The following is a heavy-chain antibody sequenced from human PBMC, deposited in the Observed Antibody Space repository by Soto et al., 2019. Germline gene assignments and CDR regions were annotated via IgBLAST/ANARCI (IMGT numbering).Heavy chain of an antibody. CDR3: ARELRNYDSSGSTLINFDY. CDR1: GGSISSGGYY. D-gene: IGHD3-22*01. V-gene: IGHV4-31*03. Sequence: SETLSLTCTVSGGSISSGGYYWSWIRQHPGKGLEWIGYIYYSGSTYYNPSLKSRVTISVDTSKNQFSLKLSSVTAADTAVYYCARELRNYDSSGSTLINFDYWGPGTLVTVSS. CDR2: IYYSGST. J-gene: IGHJ4*02.